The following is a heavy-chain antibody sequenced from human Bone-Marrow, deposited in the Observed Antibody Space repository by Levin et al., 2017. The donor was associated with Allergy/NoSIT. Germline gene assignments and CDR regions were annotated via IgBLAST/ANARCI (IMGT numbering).Heavy chain of an antibody. Sequence: SETLSLTCAVYGGSFSGYYWSWIRQPPGKGLEWIGEINHSGSTNYNPSLKSRVTISVDTSKNQFSLKLSSVTAADTAVYYCARIVVVISADAFDIWGQGTMVTVSS. CDR2: INHSGST. CDR3: ARIVVVISADAFDI. D-gene: IGHD3-22*01. CDR1: GGSFSGYY. V-gene: IGHV4-34*01. J-gene: IGHJ3*02.